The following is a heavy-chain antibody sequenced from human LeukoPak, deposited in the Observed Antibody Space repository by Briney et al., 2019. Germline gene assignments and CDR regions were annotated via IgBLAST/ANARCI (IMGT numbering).Heavy chain of an antibody. CDR1: GFTFSSYE. D-gene: IGHD4-17*01. V-gene: IGHV3-48*03. CDR3: ARDRTDYVRAFDI. Sequence: GGSLRLSCAASGFTFSSYEMNWVRQAPGKGLEWVSYISSSGNTIYYADSVKGRFTNSRDNANNSLYLQMNSLIAEDTAVYYCARDRTDYVRAFDIWGQGTRVTVSS. CDR2: ISSSGNTI. J-gene: IGHJ3*02.